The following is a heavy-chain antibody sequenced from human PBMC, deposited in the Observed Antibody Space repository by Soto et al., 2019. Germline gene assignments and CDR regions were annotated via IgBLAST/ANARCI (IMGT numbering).Heavy chain of an antibody. CDR1: GFTFSSYG. CDR2: IWYDGSNK. CDR3: ARDALEYSSSIGPVGYGMDV. Sequence: PGGSLRLSCAASGFTFSSYGMHWVRQAPGKGLEWVAVIWYDGSNKYYADSVKGRFTISRDNSKNTLYLQMNSLRAEDTAVYYCARDALEYSSSIGPVGYGMDVWGQGTTVTVSS. D-gene: IGHD6-6*01. V-gene: IGHV3-33*01. J-gene: IGHJ6*02.